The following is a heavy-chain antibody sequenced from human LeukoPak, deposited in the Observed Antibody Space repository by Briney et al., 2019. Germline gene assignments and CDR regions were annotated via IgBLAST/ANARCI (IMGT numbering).Heavy chain of an antibody. J-gene: IGHJ6*02. CDR1: GGSFSGYC. CDR3: ARGNYDFWSGYLAPYYYYGMDV. D-gene: IGHD3-3*01. V-gene: IGHV4-34*01. Sequence: SETLSLTCAVYGGSFSGYCWSCIRQPPGKGLEWIGEINNSGGTNYNPSLKSRVTISVDTSKNQFSLKLSSVTAADTAVYYCARGNYDFWSGYLAPYYYYGMDVWGQETTVTISS. CDR2: INNSGGT.